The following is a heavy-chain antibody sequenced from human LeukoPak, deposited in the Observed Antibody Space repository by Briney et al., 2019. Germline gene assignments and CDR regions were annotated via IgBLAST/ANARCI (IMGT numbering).Heavy chain of an antibody. J-gene: IGHJ6*03. CDR3: ANGNRCTSPNCLGYYYFYMDV. CDR1: GFTFSSYA. V-gene: IGHV3-23*01. Sequence: SGGSLRLSCAASGFTFSSYAMNWVRQAPGRGLEWASGFSGSGGTTYYADSVKGRFTISRDNSKNTLYLQMNSLRAEGTAVYYCANGNRCTSPNCLGYYYFYMDVWGKGTTVTVSS. D-gene: IGHD2-8*01. CDR2: FSGSGGTT.